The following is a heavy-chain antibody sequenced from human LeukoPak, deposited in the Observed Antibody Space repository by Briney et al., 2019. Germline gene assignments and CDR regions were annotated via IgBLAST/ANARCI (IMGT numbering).Heavy chain of an antibody. V-gene: IGHV4-59*07. Sequence: SDPLPLTGTASVGSIRTRYWSWIRHPPAKRLDWIVYFYSSGSTNYSPSLKSRVTISLDTSKNQFSLKLTSVTAADTAVYYCASGPHELDYWGQGTLVTVSS. D-gene: IGHD1-26*01. CDR2: FYSSGST. CDR3: ASGPHELDY. J-gene: IGHJ4*02. CDR1: VGSIRTRY.